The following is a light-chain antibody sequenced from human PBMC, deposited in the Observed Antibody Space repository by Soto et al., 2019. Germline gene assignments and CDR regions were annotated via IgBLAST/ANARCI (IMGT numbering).Light chain of an antibody. CDR1: QGIGNY. V-gene: IGKV1-27*01. CDR3: QKYYTAPET. Sequence: IQMTQSPSSLSASVGDGVTITCRASQGIGNYLAWYQQKPGKVPKNLIYDASTLQSGVPSRFSGSGSGTDFTLTISSLQHEDVATYYCQKYYTAPETFGHGTKVDIK. J-gene: IGKJ1*01. CDR2: DAS.